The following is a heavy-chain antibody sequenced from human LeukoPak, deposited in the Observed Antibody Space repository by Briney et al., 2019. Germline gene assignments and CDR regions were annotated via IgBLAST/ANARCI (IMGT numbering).Heavy chain of an antibody. D-gene: IGHD6-19*01. CDR2: ISSSSSYI. Sequence: GGSLRLSCAASGFTFSSYSMNWVRQAPGKGLEWVSSISSSSSYIYYADSVKGRFTISRDNAKNSLYLQMNSLRAEDTAVYYCARLGEIRQWLVRPCYYYGMDVWGQGTTVTVSS. J-gene: IGHJ6*02. V-gene: IGHV3-21*01. CDR1: GFTFSSYS. CDR3: ARLGEIRQWLVRPCYYYGMDV.